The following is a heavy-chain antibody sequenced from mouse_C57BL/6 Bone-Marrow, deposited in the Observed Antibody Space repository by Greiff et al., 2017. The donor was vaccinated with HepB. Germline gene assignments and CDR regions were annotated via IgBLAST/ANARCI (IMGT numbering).Heavy chain of an antibody. D-gene: IGHD2-4*01. J-gene: IGHJ2*01. CDR3: AVYDYGGSTNYFDY. CDR1: GYTFTSYW. CDR2: IHPSDSDT. V-gene: IGHV1-74*01. Sequence: VQLQQPGAELVKPGASVKVSCKASGYTFTSYWMHWVKQRPGQGLEWIGRIHPSDSDTNYKQKFKGKATLTVDKSSSTAYMLLSSLTSEDSAVYYCAVYDYGGSTNYFDYWGQGTTLTVSS.